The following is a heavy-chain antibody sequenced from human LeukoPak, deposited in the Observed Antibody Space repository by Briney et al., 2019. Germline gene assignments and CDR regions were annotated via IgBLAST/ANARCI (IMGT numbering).Heavy chain of an antibody. CDR1: GFTFRNFW. J-gene: IGHJ4*02. Sequence: GGSLRLSCAASGFTFRNFWMSWVRQAPGKGLEWVSAISGSGGSTYYADSVKGRFTISRDNSKNTLYLQMNSLRAEDTAVYYCAKLRVWSGYYTGMDYWGQGTLVPVSS. D-gene: IGHD3-3*01. V-gene: IGHV3-23*01. CDR2: ISGSGGST. CDR3: AKLRVWSGYYTGMDY.